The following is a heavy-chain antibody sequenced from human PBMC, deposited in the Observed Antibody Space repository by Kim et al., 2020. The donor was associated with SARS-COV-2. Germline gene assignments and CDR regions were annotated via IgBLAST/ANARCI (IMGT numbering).Heavy chain of an antibody. CDR1: GFDISSYF. D-gene: IGHD3-16*01. CDR2: INRDGSKA. V-gene: IGHV3-74*01. CDR3: ARDFDYDGNI. J-gene: IGHJ4*02. Sequence: GGSLRLFCEASGFDISSYFIHWVRQAPGKGLVWVSRINRDGSKAGYVDSVKGRFSVSRDNAKNTLYLQMNSLRAEDTAVYYCARDFDYDGNIWGQGTLVT.